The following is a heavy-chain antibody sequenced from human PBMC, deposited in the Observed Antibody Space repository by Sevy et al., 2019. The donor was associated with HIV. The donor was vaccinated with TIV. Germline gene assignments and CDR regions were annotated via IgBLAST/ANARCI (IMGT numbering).Heavy chain of an antibody. CDR3: AREYDYSHYAFDY. CDR1: GFTFSDYY. Sequence: GGSLRLSCAASGFTFSDYYMTWIRQAPGKGLEWVAYITSSGDTIYYADSVKGRLTISRDNAKNSLYLQMINLRAEDTAVYYCAREYDYSHYAFDYWGQGTLVTVSS. CDR2: ITSSGDTI. J-gene: IGHJ4*02. V-gene: IGHV3-11*01. D-gene: IGHD4-4*01.